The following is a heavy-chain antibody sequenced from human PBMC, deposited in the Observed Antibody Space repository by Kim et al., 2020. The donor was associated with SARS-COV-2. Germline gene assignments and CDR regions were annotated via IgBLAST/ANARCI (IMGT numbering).Heavy chain of an antibody. CDR3: VKNLVGATTPDY. CDR2: ISTNGGST. D-gene: IGHD1-26*01. J-gene: IGHJ4*02. CDR1: GFTFSIYA. V-gene: IGHV3-64D*06. Sequence: GGSLRLSCSASGFTFSIYAMHWVRQAPGKGLEYVSAISTNGGSTYYADSVKGRFTISRDNSKNTLYLQMSSLRAEDTAVYYCVKNLVGATTPDYWGQGTLVTVSS.